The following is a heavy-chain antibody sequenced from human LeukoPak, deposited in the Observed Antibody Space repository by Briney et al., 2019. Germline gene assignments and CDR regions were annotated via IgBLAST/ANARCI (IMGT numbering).Heavy chain of an antibody. J-gene: IGHJ5*02. V-gene: IGHV4-59*01. D-gene: IGHD5-18*01. CDR2: IYYSGST. Sequence: PSETLSLTCTVSGGSISSYYWSWIRQPPGKGLEWIGYIYYSGSTNYIPSLKSRVTMSADTSKNQFSLKLSSVTAADTAVYYCARDQGYSYGFWFDPWGQGTLVTVSS. CDR1: GGSISSYY. CDR3: ARDQGYSYGFWFDP.